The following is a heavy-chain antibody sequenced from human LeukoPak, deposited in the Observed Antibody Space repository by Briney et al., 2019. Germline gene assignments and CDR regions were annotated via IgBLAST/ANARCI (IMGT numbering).Heavy chain of an antibody. CDR1: RFTFSSYT. CDR3: ARDRDVPAIGMDV. V-gene: IGHV3-21*06. Sequence: NPGGSLRLSCAASRFTFSSYTMNRVRQAPGKGLEWVSSISSSSSYMYYADSVKGRFTISRDNAKNSLYLQMNSLRAEDTAVYYCARDRDVPAIGMDVWGQGTTVTVSS. J-gene: IGHJ6*02. CDR2: ISSSSSYM.